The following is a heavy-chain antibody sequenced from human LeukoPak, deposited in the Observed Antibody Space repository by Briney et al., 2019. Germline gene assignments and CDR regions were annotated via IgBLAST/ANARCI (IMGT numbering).Heavy chain of an antibody. CDR1: GGSIGSYY. D-gene: IGHD5-18*01. CDR3: ARDGNSYGPDFDY. CDR2: IYYSGST. Sequence: SETLSLTCTVSGGSIGSYYWSWIRQPPGKGLEWIGNIYYSGSTNNNPSLKSRVTISADTSRNQYSLKLSSVTAADTAVYYCARDGNSYGPDFDYWGQGTLVTVSS. V-gene: IGHV4-59*12. J-gene: IGHJ4*02.